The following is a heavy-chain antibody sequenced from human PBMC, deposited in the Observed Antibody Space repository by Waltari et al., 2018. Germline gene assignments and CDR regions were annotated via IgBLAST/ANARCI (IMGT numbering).Heavy chain of an antibody. V-gene: IGHV3-30*02. J-gene: IGHJ3*01. CDR3: ASGVMVAAGDDCFDF. Sequence: QMKLVASGGGVAQPGGLWRLSCAASGTSFSHNGLHWVRQAPGKGLEWVAFIRFDGSKKFHADSVKGRFTISRDNSKEIVYLQMNSLTTEDTAMYYCASGVMVAAGDDCFDFWGQGTMLTVSS. CDR1: GTSFSHNG. CDR2: IRFDGSKK. D-gene: IGHD2-15*01.